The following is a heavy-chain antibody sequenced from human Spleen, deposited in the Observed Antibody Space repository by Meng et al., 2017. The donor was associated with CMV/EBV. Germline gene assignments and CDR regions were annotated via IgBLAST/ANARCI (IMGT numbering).Heavy chain of an antibody. D-gene: IGHD6-19*01. CDR2: IWYDGSSK. J-gene: IGHJ4*02. V-gene: IGHV3-33*03. Sequence: GESLKISCAASGFTFSSYGMHWVRQAPGKGLEWVAFIWYDGSSKYYADSAKGRFTISRDNAKNSLYLQMNSLRAEDTAVYYCATYSSGWYSGYWGQGTLVTVSS. CDR3: ATYSSGWYSGY. CDR1: GFTFSSYG.